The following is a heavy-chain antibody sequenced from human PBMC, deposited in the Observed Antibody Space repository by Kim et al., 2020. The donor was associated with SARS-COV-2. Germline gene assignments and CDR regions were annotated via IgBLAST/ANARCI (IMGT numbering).Heavy chain of an antibody. CDR2: ISSSSSYI. CDR3: ARDSSERDLPLYYYGMDV. Sequence: GGSLRLSCAASGFTFSSYSMNWVRQAPGKGLEWVSSISSSSSYIYYADSVKGRFTISRDNAKNSLYLQMNSLRAEDTAVYYCARDSSERDLPLYYYGMDVWGQGTTVTVSS. CDR1: GFTFSSYS. J-gene: IGHJ6*02. V-gene: IGHV3-21*01.